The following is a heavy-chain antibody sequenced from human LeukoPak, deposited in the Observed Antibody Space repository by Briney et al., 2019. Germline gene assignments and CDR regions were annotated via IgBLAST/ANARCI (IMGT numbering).Heavy chain of an antibody. J-gene: IGHJ4*02. V-gene: IGHV1-18*01. Sequence: ASVKVCCKASGYTFTSCGISWVRPAPGQGLAWMGWISAYNGNTNYAPKLQGRVTMTTDTSTSTAYMEPRSLRSDDTAVYYCARLYSGYDRPSYYFDYWGQGTLVTVSS. CDR3: ARLYSGYDRPSYYFDY. CDR1: GYTFTSCG. D-gene: IGHD5-12*01. CDR2: ISAYNGNT.